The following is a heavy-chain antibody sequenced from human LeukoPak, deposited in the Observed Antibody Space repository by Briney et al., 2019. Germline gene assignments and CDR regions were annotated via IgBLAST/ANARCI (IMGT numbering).Heavy chain of an antibody. V-gene: IGHV3-53*01. CDR1: GFTVSSNY. CDR2: IYAGGST. D-gene: IGHD3-3*01. J-gene: IGHJ4*02. Sequence: GGSLKLSWAASGFTVSSNYMSWVRQAPGKGLEWVSVIYAGGSTYYADSVKGRFTISRDNSKNTLYLQMNSLRAEDTAVYYCARDWSHRCFDYWGQGTLVTVSS. CDR3: ARDWSHRCFDY.